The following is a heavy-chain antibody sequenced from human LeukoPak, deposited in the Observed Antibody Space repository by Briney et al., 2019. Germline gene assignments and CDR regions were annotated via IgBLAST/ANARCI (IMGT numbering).Heavy chain of an antibody. J-gene: IGHJ4*02. CDR2: VSGSGGST. V-gene: IGHV3-23*01. D-gene: IGHD5-18*01. CDR3: AKGAASRGYTYVAN. Sequence: GGSLRLSCAASAFTFRSYAMIWVRQAPGKGLEWVSTVSGSGGSTYYADSVKGRFTISRDNSNNTLYLQMNSLRAEDTAVYYCAKGAASRGYTYVANWGQGTLVSVTS. CDR1: AFTFRSYA.